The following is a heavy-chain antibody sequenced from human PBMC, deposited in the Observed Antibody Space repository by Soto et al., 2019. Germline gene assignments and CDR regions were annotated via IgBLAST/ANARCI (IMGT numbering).Heavy chain of an antibody. J-gene: IGHJ6*02. CDR3: ARGGDIVVVVAATHGMDV. D-gene: IGHD2-15*01. CDR1: GYTFTSYY. Sequence: ASVKVSCKASGYTFTSYYMHWVRQAPGQGLEWMGIINPSGGSTGYAQKFQGRVTMTRDTSASTVYMELSSLRSEDTAVYYCARGGDIVVVVAATHGMDVWGQGTTVTVSS. V-gene: IGHV1-46*01. CDR2: INPSGGST.